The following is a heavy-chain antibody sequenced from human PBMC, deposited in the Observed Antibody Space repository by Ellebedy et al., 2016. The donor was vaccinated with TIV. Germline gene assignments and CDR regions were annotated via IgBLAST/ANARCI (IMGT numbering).Heavy chain of an antibody. D-gene: IGHD3-22*01. CDR1: TYSFTELY. V-gene: IGHV1-46*01. Sequence: ASVKVSCKASTYSFTELYIHWVRQAPGQGLEWMGVINPTGYSTTYAQRFRGRITLTRDTSTRTAFMDLSSLTSEDTAVYYCAAYSGFRQPDYGVDLWGQGTTVIVSS. J-gene: IGHJ6*02. CDR3: AAYSGFRQPDYGVDL. CDR2: INPTGYST.